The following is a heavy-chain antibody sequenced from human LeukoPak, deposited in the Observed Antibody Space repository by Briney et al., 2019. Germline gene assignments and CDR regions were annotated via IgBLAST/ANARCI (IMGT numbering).Heavy chain of an antibody. J-gene: IGHJ4*02. CDR2: IIPILGIA. D-gene: IGHD1-26*01. Sequence: ASVMVSCKASGYTFTSYGISWVRQAPGQGLEWMGRIIPILGIANYAQKFQGRVTITADKSTSTAYMELSSLRSEDTAVYYCARDLGVGATYFDYWGQGTLVTVSS. CDR1: GYTFTSYG. CDR3: ARDLGVGATYFDY. V-gene: IGHV1-69*04.